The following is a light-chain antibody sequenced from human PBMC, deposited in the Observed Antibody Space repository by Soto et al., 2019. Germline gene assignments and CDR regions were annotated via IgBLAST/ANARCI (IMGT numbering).Light chain of an antibody. V-gene: IGKV3-11*01. CDR2: DAS. Sequence: ENVLTQSPATLSFSPREKETLSCRASQSVSSYLAWYQQKPGQAPRLLIYDASNRATGIPARFSGSGSGTDFTLTISSLEPEDFAVYYCQQPGVTFGQGTRLEIK. CDR1: QSVSSY. CDR3: QQPGVT. J-gene: IGKJ5*01.